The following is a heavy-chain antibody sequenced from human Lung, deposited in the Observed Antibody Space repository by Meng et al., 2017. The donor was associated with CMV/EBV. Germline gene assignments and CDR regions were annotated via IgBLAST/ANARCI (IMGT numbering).Heavy chain of an antibody. Sequence: SETLSLXCTVSGGSMSSSSYYWAWIRQPPGRGLEWIGSVYYRRGTYYSPSLKSRVTISVDTSKRQFSLRLSSVTAADTAVYYCARHSQGPRYGEGWFDPWGQGTLVPVPS. CDR3: ARHSQGPRYGEGWFDP. CDR1: GGSMSSSSYY. D-gene: IGHD5-18*01. V-gene: IGHV4-39*01. J-gene: IGHJ5*02. CDR2: VYYRRGT.